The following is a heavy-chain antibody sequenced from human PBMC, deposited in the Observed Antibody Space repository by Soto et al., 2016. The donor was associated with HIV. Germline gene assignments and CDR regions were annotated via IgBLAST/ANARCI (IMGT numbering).Heavy chain of an antibody. J-gene: IGHJ3*02. CDR2: INWNGGST. CDR1: GFTFDDYG. D-gene: IGHD3-9*01. CDR3: ARDLTILTGYFGKXDAFDI. Sequence: EVQLVESGGGVVRPGGSLRLSCAASGFTFDDYGMSWVRQAPGEGLEWVSDINWNGGSTGYADFVKGRFTISRDNAKNSLYLQMNSLRAEDTALYYCARDLTILTGYFGKXDAFDIVGPRDNGTPSL. V-gene: IGHV3-20*04.